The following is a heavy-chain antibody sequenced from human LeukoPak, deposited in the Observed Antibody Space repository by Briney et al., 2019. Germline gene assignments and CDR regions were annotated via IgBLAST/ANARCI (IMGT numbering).Heavy chain of an antibody. CDR1: GFTFSSYA. J-gene: IGHJ3*02. CDR3: ARDRTSYGSTVYDAFDI. V-gene: IGHV3-30-3*01. D-gene: IGHD5-18*01. Sequence: PGRSLRLSCAASGFTFSSYAMHWVRQAPGKGLEWVAVISYDGSNKYYADSVKGRFTISRDNSKNTLYLQMNSLRAGDTAVYYCARDRTSYGSTVYDAFDIWGQGTMVTVSS. CDR2: ISYDGSNK.